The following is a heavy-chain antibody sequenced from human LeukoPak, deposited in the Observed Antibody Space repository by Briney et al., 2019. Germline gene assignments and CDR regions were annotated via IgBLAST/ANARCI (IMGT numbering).Heavy chain of an antibody. CDR3: ARGLRQLVRSWHY. CDR2: INHRGST. V-gene: IGHV4-34*01. CDR1: GGCFSGYY. Sequence: PSETLSLTCAVYGGCFSGYYWSWIRQPPGKGLEWIGEINHRGSTNYNPSLKSRVTISVDTSKNQFSLKLSSVTAADTAVYYCARGLRQLVRSWHYWGQGTLVTVSS. J-gene: IGHJ4*02. D-gene: IGHD6-6*01.